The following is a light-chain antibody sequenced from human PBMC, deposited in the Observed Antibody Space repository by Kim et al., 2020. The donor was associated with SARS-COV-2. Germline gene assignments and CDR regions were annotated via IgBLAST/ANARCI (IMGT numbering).Light chain of an antibody. Sequence: PGETAPLSCRASQRVSRSFLAWYQQRAGQAPRLLIYGASNRATGIPDRFSGSGSETDFTLTISRLEPEDFAVYYCQHFRSSPPRYTFGQGTKLEIK. CDR2: GAS. J-gene: IGKJ2*01. CDR1: QRVSRSF. CDR3: QHFRSSPPRYT. V-gene: IGKV3-20*01.